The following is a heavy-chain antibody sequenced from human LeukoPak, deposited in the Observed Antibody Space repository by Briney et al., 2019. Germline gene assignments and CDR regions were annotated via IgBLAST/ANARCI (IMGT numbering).Heavy chain of an antibody. CDR1: GGSISNHY. Sequence: SETLSLTCTVSGGSISNHYWSWIRQPPGKGLEWIGYISYSGSTNYNPSLMSRVTISVDTSKNQFSLKLSSVTAADTAVYYCARVGRGDYTWGSYSFDYWGQGTLVTVSS. D-gene: IGHD3-16*01. J-gene: IGHJ4*02. V-gene: IGHV4-59*11. CDR3: ARVGRGDYTWGSYSFDY. CDR2: ISYSGST.